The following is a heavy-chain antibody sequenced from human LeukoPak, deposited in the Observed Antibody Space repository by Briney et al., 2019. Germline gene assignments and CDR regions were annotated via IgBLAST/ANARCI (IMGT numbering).Heavy chain of an antibody. J-gene: IGHJ6*03. V-gene: IGHV3-23*01. Sequence: GGSLRLSCAASGFTLSSYAMSWVRQGPGKGLEWVSAISVSGNTYHADSVKGRFTISRDSSKNTLYLQMNSLRAEDTALYYCAKDPRITKNYYYYYYMDVWGKGTTVTVSS. D-gene: IGHD3-3*01. CDR3: AKDPRITKNYYYYYYMDV. CDR2: ISVSGNT. CDR1: GFTLSSYA.